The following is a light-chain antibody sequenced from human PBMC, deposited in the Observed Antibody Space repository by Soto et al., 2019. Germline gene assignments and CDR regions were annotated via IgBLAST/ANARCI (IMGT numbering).Light chain of an antibody. CDR2: GAS. CDR1: QIVSAND. V-gene: IGKV3-20*01. Sequence: EIVLTQSPGTLSLSPGERATLSCRASQIVSANDLAWYQQKPGQSPRLLIFGASSRATGIPDRFSGSGSETYFTRTSSRVEPEDFAVYYCQQYGSSPFTFGPGTKVDIK. J-gene: IGKJ3*01. CDR3: QQYGSSPFT.